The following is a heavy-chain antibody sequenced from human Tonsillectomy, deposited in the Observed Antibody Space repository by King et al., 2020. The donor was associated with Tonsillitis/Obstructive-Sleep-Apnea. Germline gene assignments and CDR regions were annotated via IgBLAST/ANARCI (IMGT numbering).Heavy chain of an antibody. D-gene: IGHD3-3*01. CDR3: ARSDDLEWLLLDY. Sequence: QLQESGPGLVKPSETLSLTCTVSGGSISSYYWSWIRQPPGKGLEWIGYIYYSGSTNYNPSLKSRVTISVDTSKNQFSLKLSSVTAADTAVYYCARSDDLEWLLLDYWGQGTLVTVSS. CDR2: IYYSGST. J-gene: IGHJ4*02. CDR1: GGSISSYY. V-gene: IGHV4-59*01.